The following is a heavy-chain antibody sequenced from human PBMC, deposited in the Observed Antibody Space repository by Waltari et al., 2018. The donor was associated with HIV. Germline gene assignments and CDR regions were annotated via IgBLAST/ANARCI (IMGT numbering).Heavy chain of an antibody. V-gene: IGHV4-61*03. J-gene: IGHJ4*02. Sequence: QVHLQESGPGLVKPSETLSLTCNVSGASVNSGPYSWTWLRQSPAKGLEWIGHVSYSGITNYNPALKTRVSISADTSNNLFSLRLRSVTSADTATYYCATLALRGSSTRSDFWGQGNLVTVTS. CDR3: ATLALRGSSTRSDF. CDR2: VSYSGIT. D-gene: IGHD1-26*01. CDR1: GASVNSGPYS.